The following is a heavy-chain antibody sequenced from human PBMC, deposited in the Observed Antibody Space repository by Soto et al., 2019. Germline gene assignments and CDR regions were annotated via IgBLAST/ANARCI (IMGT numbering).Heavy chain of an antibody. CDR1: GFSFSTYW. D-gene: IGHD4-17*01. CDR3: AGGGGDYGDYLDY. Sequence: ELQLVESGGGLVQPGGSLRLSCVASGFSFSTYWMHWVRQAPGKGLVWVSRINTAGTTTPYADSVTGRFTISRDNAKNTLYLQMNRLRAEDTAVYYFAGGGGDYGDYLDYWGQGALVTVSS. CDR2: INTAGTTT. J-gene: IGHJ4*02. V-gene: IGHV3-74*01.